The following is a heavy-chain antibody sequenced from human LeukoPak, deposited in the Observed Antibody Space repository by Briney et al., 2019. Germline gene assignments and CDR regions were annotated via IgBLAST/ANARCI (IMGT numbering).Heavy chain of an antibody. D-gene: IGHD4-17*01. V-gene: IGHV3-23*01. J-gene: IGHJ6*02. CDR3: ATFWGSLESDYLRDAMDV. CDR1: GFTFSSYA. CDR2: ISGSGGST. Sequence: GGSLRLSCAASGFTFSSYAMSWVRQAPGKGLEWVSAISGSGGSTYYADSVKGRFTISRDNSKNTLYLQMNSLRAEDTAVYYCATFWGSLESDYLRDAMDVWGQGTTVTVSS.